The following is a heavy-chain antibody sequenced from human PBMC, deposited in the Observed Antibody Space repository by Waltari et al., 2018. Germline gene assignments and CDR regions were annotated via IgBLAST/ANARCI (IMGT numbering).Heavy chain of an antibody. D-gene: IGHD1-26*01. CDR3: VIQTLSGSYYDDAFDI. J-gene: IGHJ3*02. V-gene: IGHV4-38-2*01. CDR1: GYSISSGYY. CDR2: IYHSGST. Sequence: QVQLQESGPGLVKPSETLSLTCAVSGYSISSGYYWGWIRQPPGKGLEWIGSIYHSGSTYYNPSLKSRVTISVDTSKNQFSLKLSSVTAADTAVYYCVIQTLSGSYYDDAFDIWGQGTMVTVSS.